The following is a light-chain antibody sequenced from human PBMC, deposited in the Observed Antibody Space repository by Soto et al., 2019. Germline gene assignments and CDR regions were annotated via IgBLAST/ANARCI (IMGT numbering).Light chain of an antibody. CDR2: DVS. V-gene: IGLV2-14*01. Sequence: QSVLTQPASVSGSPGQSITIPCTGTSSDVGGYNYVSWYQQHPGKAPKLLIYDVSNRPSGASNRFSGSKSGNTASLTISGLQAEDEADYYCSSYTGSTTLHYVFGTGTKVTVL. CDR1: SSDVGGYNY. J-gene: IGLJ1*01. CDR3: SSYTGSTTLHYV.